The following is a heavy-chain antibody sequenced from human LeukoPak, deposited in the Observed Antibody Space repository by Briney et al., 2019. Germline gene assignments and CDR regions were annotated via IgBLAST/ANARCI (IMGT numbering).Heavy chain of an antibody. J-gene: IGHJ4*02. CDR2: IKQDGSEK. D-gene: IGHD3-22*01. CDR3: ARVWAYYDSSGFFDY. CDR1: GFTFSSYW. V-gene: IGHV3-7*01. Sequence: GGSLRLSCAASGFTFSSYWMSWVRQAPGKGLEWVANIKQDGSEKYYVDSVKGRFTISRDNAKNSLYLQMNSLRAEDTAVYYCARVWAYYDSSGFFDYWGQGTLVTVSS.